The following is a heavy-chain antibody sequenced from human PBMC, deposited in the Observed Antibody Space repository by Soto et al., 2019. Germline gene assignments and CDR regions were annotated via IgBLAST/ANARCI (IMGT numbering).Heavy chain of an antibody. V-gene: IGHV3-74*01. J-gene: IGHJ4*02. Sequence: EVQLVESGGGLVQPGGSLRLSCAASGFIFSDYWMHWVRQVPGKGLEWVSRMKGDESVTNYADSVKGRFTISRDNAKKTVYLQMNSLTSEDTAVYYCARGNRGGFYFDYWGQGTLVTGSS. CDR3: ARGNRGGFYFDY. CDR1: GFIFSDYW. D-gene: IGHD2-15*01. CDR2: MKGDESVT.